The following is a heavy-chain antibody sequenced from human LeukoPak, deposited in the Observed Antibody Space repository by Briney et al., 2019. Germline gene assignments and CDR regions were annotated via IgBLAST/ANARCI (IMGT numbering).Heavy chain of an antibody. V-gene: IGHV3-53*01. Sequence: GGSLRLSCAASGFTVSSNSMSWVRQAPGKGLEWVSVIYSGDSTYYADSVKGRFTISRDNSKNTLYLQMNSLRAEDTAVYYCARTYSGYSYGMYWYFDLWGRGTLVTVSS. CDR2: IYSGDST. D-gene: IGHD5-18*01. J-gene: IGHJ2*01. CDR3: ARTYSGYSYGMYWYFDL. CDR1: GFTVSSNS.